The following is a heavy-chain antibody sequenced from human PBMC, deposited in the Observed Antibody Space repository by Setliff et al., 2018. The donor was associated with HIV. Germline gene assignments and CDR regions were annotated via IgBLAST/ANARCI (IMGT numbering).Heavy chain of an antibody. Sequence: SVKVSCKASGGTFSSYAINWVRQAPGQGLEWMGGIIPMFATANYAQKFQGRVTITADKSTSTAYMELSSLRSEDTAVYYCARGGRPDNFWRGHYYYYYMDVWGKGTAVTVSS. CDR2: IIPMFATA. CDR1: GGTFSSYA. D-gene: IGHD3-3*01. J-gene: IGHJ6*03. V-gene: IGHV1-69*06. CDR3: ARGGRPDNFWRGHYYYYYMDV.